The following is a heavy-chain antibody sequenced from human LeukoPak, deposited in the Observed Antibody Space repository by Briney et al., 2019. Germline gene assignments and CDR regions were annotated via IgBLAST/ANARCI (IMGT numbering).Heavy chain of an antibody. D-gene: IGHD4-23*01. Sequence: GGSLRLSCAASEFTFGTYGMHWVRQAPGKGLEWVAVISYGGSDTNYADSVKGRFTISRDNSKNTLYLRMNSLRAEDTAVYYCAKRGHGDGGNVFDAFDVWGQGTMVTVSS. J-gene: IGHJ3*01. CDR3: AKRGHGDGGNVFDAFDV. V-gene: IGHV3-30*18. CDR2: ISYGGSDT. CDR1: EFTFGTYG.